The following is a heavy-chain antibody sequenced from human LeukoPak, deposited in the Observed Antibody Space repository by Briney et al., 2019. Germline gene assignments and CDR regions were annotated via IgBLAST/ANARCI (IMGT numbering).Heavy chain of an antibody. CDR1: GGTFSGYY. CDR3: ARGGYKRLYYMDV. V-gene: IGHV4-34*01. Sequence: KPSETLSLTCAGYGGTFSGYYWSWIRQPPGQGLEWIGEINHSGSTNYNPSLKSRITISVDTSKNQFSLNLRSVTAADTAVYYCARGGYKRLYYMDVWGKGTTVTVSS. J-gene: IGHJ6*03. CDR2: INHSGST. D-gene: IGHD5-18*01.